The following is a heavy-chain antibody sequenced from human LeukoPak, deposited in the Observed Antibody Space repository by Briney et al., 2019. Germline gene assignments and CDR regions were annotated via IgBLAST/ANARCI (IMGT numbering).Heavy chain of an antibody. D-gene: IGHD5-12*01. CDR3: AKGRKYSGYERIFDY. V-gene: IGHV3-23*01. CDR1: GFTFSSYA. Sequence: PGVSLRLSCAASGFTFSSYAMNWARQAPGKGLEWVSGISGSCGSTYYADYMKGRFTISRDNSKNTLYLQMNSLRAEDTAVYYCAKGRKYSGYERIFDYWGQGTLVTVSS. J-gene: IGHJ4*02. CDR2: ISGSCGST.